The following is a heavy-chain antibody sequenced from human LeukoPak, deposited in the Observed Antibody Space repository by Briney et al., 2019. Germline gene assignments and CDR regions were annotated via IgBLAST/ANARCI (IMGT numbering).Heavy chain of an antibody. CDR2: ISSSSSYI. J-gene: IGHJ4*02. D-gene: IGHD2-15*01. V-gene: IGHV3-21*01. Sequence: GGSLRLSCIASEFTFSNYAMSWVRQAPGKGLEWVSSISSSSSYIYYADSVKGRFTISRDNAKNSLYLQMNSLRAEDTAVYYCAGALEGVVDYWGQGTLVTVSS. CDR1: EFTFSNYA. CDR3: AGALEGVVDY.